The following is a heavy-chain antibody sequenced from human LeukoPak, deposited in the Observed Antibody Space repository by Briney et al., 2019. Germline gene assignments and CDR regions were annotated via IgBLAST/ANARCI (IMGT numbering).Heavy chain of an antibody. CDR2: ISGSGDST. CDR1: GFTFSSYA. V-gene: IGHV3-23*01. CDR3: AKTSYSYGFSYFDY. Sequence: GGSLRLSCAASGFTFSSYAMSWVRQAPGEGLEWVSAISGSGDSTYYADSVKGRFAISRDNSKNTLYLQMNSLRAEDTAVYYCAKTSYSYGFSYFDYWGQGTLVTVSS. D-gene: IGHD5-18*01. J-gene: IGHJ4*02.